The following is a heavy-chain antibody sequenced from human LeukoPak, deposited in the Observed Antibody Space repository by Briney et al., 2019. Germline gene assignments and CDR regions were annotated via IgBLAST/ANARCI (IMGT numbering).Heavy chain of an antibody. CDR3: ARDRGLDIAAAGKFRHYYYYMDV. V-gene: IGHV1-2*02. D-gene: IGHD6-13*01. CDR2: INPNSGGT. J-gene: IGHJ6*03. CDR1: GYTFTGYY. Sequence: ASVKVSCKASGYTFTGYYLHWVRQAPGQGLEWMGWINPNSGGTNYAQKFQGRVTMTRDTSISTAYMELSRLRSDDTAVYYCARDRGLDIAAAGKFRHYYYYMDVWGKGTTVTVSS.